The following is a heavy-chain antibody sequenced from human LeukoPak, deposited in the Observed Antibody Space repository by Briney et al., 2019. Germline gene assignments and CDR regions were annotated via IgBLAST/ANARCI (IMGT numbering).Heavy chain of an antibody. CDR1: GGSISSGDYY. Sequence: SQTLSLTCTVSGGSISSGDYYWSWIRQPPGKGLEWIGYIYYSGSTYYNPSLKSRVTISVDTSKNQFSLKLSSVTAADTAVYYCARNSRWFGELAGSSGVDPWGQGTLVTASS. CDR2: IYYSGST. D-gene: IGHD3-10*01. V-gene: IGHV4-30-4*01. CDR3: ARNSRWFGELAGSSGVDP. J-gene: IGHJ5*02.